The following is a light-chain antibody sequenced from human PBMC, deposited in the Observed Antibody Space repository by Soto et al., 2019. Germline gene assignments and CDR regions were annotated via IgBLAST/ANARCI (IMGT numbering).Light chain of an antibody. CDR3: MQGPHWLWT. V-gene: IGKV2-30*01. CDR2: KAS. Sequence: DVVMTQSPLSLPVTPGQPASISCRSSQSLVYSDGNSYLTWFLQRPGQSPRRLIYKASKRAAGVPDRFSGSGSGTDFTLKISRVEAEDVGIYYCMQGPHWLWTFGQGTKVEIK. CDR1: QSLVYSDGNSY. J-gene: IGKJ1*01.